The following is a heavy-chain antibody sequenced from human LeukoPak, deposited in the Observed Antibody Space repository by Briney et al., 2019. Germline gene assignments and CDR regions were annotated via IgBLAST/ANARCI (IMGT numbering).Heavy chain of an antibody. J-gene: IGHJ4*02. CDR2: VYYTGSN. Sequence: PSETLSLTCTVSGGSISSVTDYWGWIRQPPGKGLEWIGVVYYTGSNYNNPSLKRRVTLSVDTSKNQFALKLSSVTAADTAVYYCARHESTSYCNGGSCELLDDWGQGTLVTVSS. V-gene: IGHV4-39*01. CDR1: GGSISSVTDY. D-gene: IGHD2-15*01. CDR3: ARHESTSYCNGGSCELLDD.